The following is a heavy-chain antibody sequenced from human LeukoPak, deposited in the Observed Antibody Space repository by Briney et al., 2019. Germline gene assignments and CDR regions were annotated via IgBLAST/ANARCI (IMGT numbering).Heavy chain of an antibody. CDR3: AIMHGYYDGNGFWFQ. D-gene: IGHD3-3*01. CDR2: ISPSGDRT. J-gene: IGHJ4*02. Sequence: PGGSLRLSCAASGFTFSSYAMSWVRQAPGKGLEWVSFISPSGDRTSNADSVEGRFTISRDNTRNTLYLQMNSLRDEDTGVYYCAIMHGYYDGNGFWFQWGQGTLVTVSS. CDR1: GFTFSSYA. V-gene: IGHV3-23*01.